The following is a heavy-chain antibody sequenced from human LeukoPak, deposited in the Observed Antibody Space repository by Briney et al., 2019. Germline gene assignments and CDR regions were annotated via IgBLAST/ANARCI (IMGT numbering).Heavy chain of an antibody. J-gene: IGHJ6*03. CDR1: GFTFDDYA. Sequence: EPGRSLRLSCAASGFTFDDYAMHWVRQAPGKGLEWVSAISGSGGSTYYADSVKGRFTISRDNSKNTLYLQMNSLRAEDTAVYYCGGVTSWYYYMDVWGKGTTVTVSS. D-gene: IGHD3-16*02. CDR3: GGVTSWYYYMDV. CDR2: ISGSGGST. V-gene: IGHV3-23*01.